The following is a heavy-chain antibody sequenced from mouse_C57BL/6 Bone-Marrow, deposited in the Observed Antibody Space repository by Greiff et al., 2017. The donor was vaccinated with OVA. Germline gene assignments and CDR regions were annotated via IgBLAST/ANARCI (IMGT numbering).Heavy chain of an antibody. V-gene: IGHV1-50*01. CDR3: AKEGVFITTAYYFDY. J-gene: IGHJ2*01. CDR2: IDPSDRST. D-gene: IGHD1-1*01. Sequence: VQLKEPGAELVKPGASVKLSCKASGYTFTSYWMQWVKQRPGQGLEWIGEIDPSDRSTNYTQKFKGKATLTVDPSSSTAYMQLSSLTSEDSAVYYCAKEGVFITTAYYFDYWGQGTTLTVSS. CDR1: GYTFTSYW.